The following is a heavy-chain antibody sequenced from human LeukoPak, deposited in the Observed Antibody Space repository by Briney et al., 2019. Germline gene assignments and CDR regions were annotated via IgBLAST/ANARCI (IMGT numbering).Heavy chain of an antibody. D-gene: IGHD3-3*01. CDR3: ARAARDDFWSGYYSQNWFDP. CDR1: GFTFSSYG. V-gene: IGHV3-33*01. J-gene: IGHJ5*02. Sequence: GGSLRLSCAASGFTFSSYGMHRVGQAPGKGLEWVAVIWYDGSNKYYADSVKGRFTISRDNSKNTLYLQMNSLRAEDTAVYYCARAARDDFWSGYYSQNWFDPWGQGTLVTVSS. CDR2: IWYDGSNK.